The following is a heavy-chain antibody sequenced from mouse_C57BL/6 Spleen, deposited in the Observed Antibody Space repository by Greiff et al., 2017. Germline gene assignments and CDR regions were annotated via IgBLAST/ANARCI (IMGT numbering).Heavy chain of an antibody. Sequence: EVQGVESGGDLVKPGGSLKLSCAASGFTFSSYGMSWVRQTPDTRLEWVATISSGGSYTYYPDSVKGRFTIARDNAKNTLYLQMSSLKSEDTAMYYCARRFTTVVATYYAMDYWGQGTSVTVSS. CDR3: ARRFTTVVATYYAMDY. V-gene: IGHV5-6*01. CDR2: ISSGGSYT. J-gene: IGHJ4*01. D-gene: IGHD1-1*01. CDR1: GFTFSSYG.